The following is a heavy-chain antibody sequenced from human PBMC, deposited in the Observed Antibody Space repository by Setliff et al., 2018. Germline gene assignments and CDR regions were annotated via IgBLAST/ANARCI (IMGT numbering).Heavy chain of an antibody. Sequence: PGESLKISCKGSGYSFTNYWIGWVRQMPGKGLEWMGIIYPGDSDTRYSPSFQSQVTISADKSISTAYLQWSSLKASDTAMYYCARQAIFGSDAFDIWGQGTMVTVSS. CDR3: ARQAIFGSDAFDI. J-gene: IGHJ3*02. CDR2: IYPGDSDT. D-gene: IGHD3-3*01. V-gene: IGHV5-51*01. CDR1: GYSFTNYW.